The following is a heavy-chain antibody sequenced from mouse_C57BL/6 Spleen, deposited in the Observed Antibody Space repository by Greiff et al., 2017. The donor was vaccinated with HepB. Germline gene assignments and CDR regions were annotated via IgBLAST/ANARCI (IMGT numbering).Heavy chain of an antibody. V-gene: IGHV1-82*01. Sequence: QVQLKQSGPELVKPGASVKISCKASGYAFSSSWMNWVKQRPGKGLEWIGRIYPGDGDTNYNGKFKGKATLTADKSSSTAYMQLSSLTSEDSAVYFCASPSELGLGDYAMDYWGQGTSVTVSS. CDR2: IYPGDGDT. CDR3: ASPSELGLGDYAMDY. J-gene: IGHJ4*01. CDR1: GYAFSSSW. D-gene: IGHD4-1*01.